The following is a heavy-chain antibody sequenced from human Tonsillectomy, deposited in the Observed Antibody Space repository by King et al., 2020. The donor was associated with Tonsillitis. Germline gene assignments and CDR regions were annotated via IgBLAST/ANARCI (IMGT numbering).Heavy chain of an antibody. CDR1: GFTFSTYT. CDR3: ARDRDWSFDY. V-gene: IGHV3-48*01. D-gene: IGHD1-1*01. CDR2: IDTTSFP. J-gene: IGHJ4*02. Sequence: VQLVESGGGLVQPGGSLTLSCAASGFTFSTYTFNWVRQAPGKGLEWVSYIDTTSFPSYADSVKGRFTISRDNAKNSVYLQMSSLGAEDTAVYYCARDRDWSFDYWGQGTLVTVSS.